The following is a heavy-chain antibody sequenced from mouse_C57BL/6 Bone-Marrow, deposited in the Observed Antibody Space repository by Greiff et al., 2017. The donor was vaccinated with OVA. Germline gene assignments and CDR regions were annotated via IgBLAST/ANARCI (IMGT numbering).Heavy chain of an antibody. CDR1: GYTFTDYY. CDR3: ARHGGY. Sequence: VQLQQSGAELVRPGASVKLSCKASGYTFTDYYMNWVKQSPGKSLEWIGDINPNNGGTSYNQKFKGKATLTVDKSSSTAYMELRSLTSEDSAVYYCARHGGYWGQGTTLTVSS. V-gene: IGHV1-26*01. CDR2: INPNNGGT. J-gene: IGHJ2*01.